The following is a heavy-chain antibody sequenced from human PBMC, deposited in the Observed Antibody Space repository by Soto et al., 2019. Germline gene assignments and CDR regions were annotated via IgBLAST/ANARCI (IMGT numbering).Heavy chain of an antibody. CDR3: AKDYYDSSGYPHDAFDI. V-gene: IGHV3-23*01. J-gene: IGHJ3*02. Sequence: GGSLRLSCAASGFTFSSYAMSWVRQAPGKGLEWVSAISGSGGSTYYADSVKGRFTISRDNSKNTLYLQMNSLRAEDTAAYYCAKDYYDSSGYPHDAFDIWGQGTMVTV. D-gene: IGHD3-22*01. CDR2: ISGSGGST. CDR1: GFTFSSYA.